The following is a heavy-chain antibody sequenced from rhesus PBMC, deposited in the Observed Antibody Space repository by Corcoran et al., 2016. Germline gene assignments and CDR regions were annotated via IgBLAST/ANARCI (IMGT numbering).Heavy chain of an antibody. CDR1: GFSLSPSGLG. Sequence: QVTLKESGPALVKPTQTLTLTCTFSGFSLSPSGLGINWIRQPPGKALEWLAGLYWNGYKGYTISLKSRLTISKDTSKNQVVLTMTNMDPVDAATYYCARRNVWNNGIIDYWGQGVLVTVSS. D-gene: IGHD1-20*01. V-gene: IGHV2S1*01. CDR3: ARRNVWNNGIIDY. J-gene: IGHJ4*01. CDR2: LYWNGYK.